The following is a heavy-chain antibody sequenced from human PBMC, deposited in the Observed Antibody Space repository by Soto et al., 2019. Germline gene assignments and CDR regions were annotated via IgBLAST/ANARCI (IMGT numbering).Heavy chain of an antibody. Sequence: PSETLSLTCTVSGGSISSYYWSWIRQPPGKGLEWIGYIYYSGSTNYNPSLKSRVTISVDTSKNQFSLKLSSVTAADTAVYYCAGRYYDILTGYYSGKPQHYYYYYMDVWGKGTTVTVSS. D-gene: IGHD3-9*01. J-gene: IGHJ6*03. V-gene: IGHV4-59*08. CDR3: AGRYYDILTGYYSGKPQHYYYYYMDV. CDR2: IYYSGST. CDR1: GGSISSYY.